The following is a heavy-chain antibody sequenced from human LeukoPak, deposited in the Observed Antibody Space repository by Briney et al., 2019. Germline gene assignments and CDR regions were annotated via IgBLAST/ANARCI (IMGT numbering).Heavy chain of an antibody. J-gene: IGHJ3*02. CDR1: GYTFNGYY. D-gene: IGHD6-19*01. CDR2: INPNSGGT. Sequence: ASVKVSCKASGYTFNGYYMHWVRQAPGQGLEWMGWINPNSGGTNYAQKFQGRVTMTRDTSISTAYMELSRLRSDDTAVYYCARDLVAGLDAFDIWGQGTMVTVSS. V-gene: IGHV1-2*02. CDR3: ARDLVAGLDAFDI.